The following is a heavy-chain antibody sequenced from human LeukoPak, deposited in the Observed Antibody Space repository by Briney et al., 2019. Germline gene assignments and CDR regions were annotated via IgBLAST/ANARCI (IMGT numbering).Heavy chain of an antibody. CDR3: ARATAENDH. D-gene: IGHD1-1*01. J-gene: IGHJ4*02. V-gene: IGHV1-2*02. CDR2: LNPKTGGT. Sequence: WASVTVSCKASGYTFTGYYLHWVRQAPGQGLEWMGWLNPKTGGTSYAQKFQGRVTMTRDTSISTVNMELSRLTSDDTAVYYCARATAENDHWGQGTLVTVPS. CDR1: GYTFTGYY.